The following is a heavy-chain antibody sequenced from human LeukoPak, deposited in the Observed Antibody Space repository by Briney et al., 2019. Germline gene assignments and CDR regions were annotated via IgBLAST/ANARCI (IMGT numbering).Heavy chain of an antibody. J-gene: IGHJ4*02. D-gene: IGHD6-6*01. Sequence: AGGSLRLSCAASGFAFSSYAVSWVRQAPGKGLEWVSTISGSGGITNYADSVRGRFTLSRDSSKNTVYLQMNSLRAEDSALYFCAKELQYSSSLKGVDYWGQGTLVTVSS. CDR3: AKELQYSSSLKGVDY. V-gene: IGHV3-23*01. CDR1: GFAFSSYA. CDR2: ISGSGGIT.